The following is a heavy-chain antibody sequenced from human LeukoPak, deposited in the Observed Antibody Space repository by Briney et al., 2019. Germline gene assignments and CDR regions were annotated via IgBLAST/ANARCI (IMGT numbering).Heavy chain of an antibody. D-gene: IGHD5-24*01. CDR2: ISGSGGST. V-gene: IGHV3-23*01. CDR1: GFTFSSYG. Sequence: QSGGSLRLSCAASGFTFSSYGMSWVRQAPGKGLEWVSAISGSGGSTYYADSVKGRFTISRDNSKNTLYLQMNSLGAEDTAVYYCAREKDGYNGFDYWGQGTLVTVSS. CDR3: AREKDGYNGFDY. J-gene: IGHJ4*02.